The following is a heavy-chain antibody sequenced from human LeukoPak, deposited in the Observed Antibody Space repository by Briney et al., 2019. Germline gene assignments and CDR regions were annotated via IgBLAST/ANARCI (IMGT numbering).Heavy chain of an antibody. CDR3: ARVGGGVTMIAFDI. D-gene: IGHD3-22*01. CDR2: ISAYNGNT. J-gene: IGHJ3*02. CDR1: GYTFTSYG. Sequence: ASVKVSCKASGYTFTSYGISWVRQAPGQGLGWMGWISAYNGNTNYAQKLQGRVTMTTDTSTSTAYMELRSLRFDDTAVYYCARVGGGVTMIAFDIWGQGTMVTVSS. V-gene: IGHV1-18*01.